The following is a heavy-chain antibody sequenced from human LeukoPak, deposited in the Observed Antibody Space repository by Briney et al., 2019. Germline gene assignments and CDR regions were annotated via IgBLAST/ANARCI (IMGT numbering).Heavy chain of an antibody. D-gene: IGHD5-24*01. CDR3: ARWYGYKDYSFDY. Sequence: PSETLSLTXTVSGDSISNYYWSWIRQPPGKGLEWIGYIYYSGSTNYNPSLKSRVTISVDRSKNQFSLKLSSVTAADTAVYYCARWYGYKDYSFDYWGQGTLVTVSS. J-gene: IGHJ4*02. CDR1: GDSISNYY. V-gene: IGHV4-59*01. CDR2: IYYSGST.